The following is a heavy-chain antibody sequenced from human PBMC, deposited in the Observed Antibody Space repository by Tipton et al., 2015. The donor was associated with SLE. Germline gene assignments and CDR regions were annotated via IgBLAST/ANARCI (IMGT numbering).Heavy chain of an antibody. D-gene: IGHD6-19*01. CDR3: ARGGQWQALFQH. Sequence: TLSLTCTVSGGSISSYYWSWIRQPAGKGLEWIGRIYTSGSTNYNPSLKSRVTITVNTSKNQFSLKLSSVTAADTAVYYCARGGQWQALFQHWGQGTLVTVSS. CDR2: IYTSGST. J-gene: IGHJ1*01. V-gene: IGHV4-4*07. CDR1: GGSISSYY.